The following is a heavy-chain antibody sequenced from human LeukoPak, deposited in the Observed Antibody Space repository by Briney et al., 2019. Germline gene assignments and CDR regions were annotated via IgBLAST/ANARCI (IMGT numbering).Heavy chain of an antibody. V-gene: IGHV4-4*07. Sequence: SETLSLTCAVYDGSFSGYYWSWIRQPAGKGLEWIGRIYVTESTTYNPSLKSRVTISIDTSKNQFSLKLTSVTAADTAVYYCARDSGTTGEVKFDPWGQGTLVTVSS. D-gene: IGHD3-10*01. CDR1: DGSFSGYY. CDR2: IYVTEST. J-gene: IGHJ5*02. CDR3: ARDSGTTGEVKFDP.